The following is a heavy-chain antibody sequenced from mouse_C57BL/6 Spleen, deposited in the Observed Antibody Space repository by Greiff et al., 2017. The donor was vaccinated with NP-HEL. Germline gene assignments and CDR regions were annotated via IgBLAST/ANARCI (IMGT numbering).Heavy chain of an antibody. CDR2: IRLKSDNYAT. D-gene: IGHD1-1*01. CDR1: GFTFSNYW. Sequence: EVKVEESGGGLVQPGGSMKLSCVGSGFTFSNYWMNWVRQSPEKGLEWVAQIRLKSDNYATHYAESVKGRFTISRDDSKSSVYLQMNNLRAEDTGIYYCTGGTTVVATYYFDYWGQGTTLTVSS. CDR3: TGGTTVVATYYFDY. V-gene: IGHV6-3*01. J-gene: IGHJ2*01.